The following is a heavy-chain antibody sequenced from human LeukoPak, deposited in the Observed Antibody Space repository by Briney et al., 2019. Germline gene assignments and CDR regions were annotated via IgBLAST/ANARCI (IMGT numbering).Heavy chain of an antibody. CDR3: AQGYCSGGTCHGGY. CDR1: GFTFDEDA. V-gene: IGHV3-9*01. Sequence: GGSLRLSCAASGFTFDEDAMHGVRQAPGKGGEWVSGISWNSGSIGYADSVKGRFPIPRDHAKNPLYLQMNSLRAQDTAFYYCAQGYCSGGTCHGGYWGQGPLVPVSS. J-gene: IGHJ1*01. CDR2: ISWNSGSI. D-gene: IGHD2-15*01.